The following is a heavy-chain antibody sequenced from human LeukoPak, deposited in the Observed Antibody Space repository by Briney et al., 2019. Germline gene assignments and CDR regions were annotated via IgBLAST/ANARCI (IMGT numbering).Heavy chain of an antibody. CDR3: ARSEYSSSSASIDY. V-gene: IGHV4-39*01. D-gene: IGHD6-6*01. Sequence: SETLSLTCTVSGGSISSSSYYWGWIRQPPGKGLEWIGSIYYSGSTYYNPSLKSRVTISVDTSKNQFSLKLSSVTAADTAVYYCARSEYSSSSASIDYWGQGTLVTVSS. CDR2: IYYSGST. J-gene: IGHJ4*02. CDR1: GGSISSSSYY.